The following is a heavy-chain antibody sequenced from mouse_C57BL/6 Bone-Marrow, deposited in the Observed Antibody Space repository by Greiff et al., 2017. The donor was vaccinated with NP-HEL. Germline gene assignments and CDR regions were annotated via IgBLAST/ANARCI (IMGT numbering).Heavy chain of an antibody. CDR2: ISSGGSYT. J-gene: IGHJ2*01. V-gene: IGHV5-6*01. CDR1: GFTFSSYG. D-gene: IGHD1-1*01. CDR3: ERQAGSCFDY. Sequence: EVQGVESGGDLVKPGGSLKLSCAASGFTFSSYGMSWVRQTPDKRLEWVATISSGGSYTYYPDSVKGRFTISRDNAKNTLYQQRSRQTAEDTAIYYCERQAGSCFDYWGQGTTLTVSS.